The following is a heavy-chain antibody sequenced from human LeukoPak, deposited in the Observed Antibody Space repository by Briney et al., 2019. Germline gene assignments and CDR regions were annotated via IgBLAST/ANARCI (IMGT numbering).Heavy chain of an antibody. CDR2: IYCGGST. J-gene: IGHJ4*02. Sequence: GGSLRLSCAASGFTVSSNYMSWVRQAPGKGLEWLSVIYCGGSTYYAASVKGRFTISRDNSKTTLYLQMNSLRAEDTAVYYCARGHFSGSYSDYWGQGTLVTVSS. D-gene: IGHD1-26*01. CDR3: ARGHFSGSYSDY. CDR1: GFTVSSNY. V-gene: IGHV3-53*01.